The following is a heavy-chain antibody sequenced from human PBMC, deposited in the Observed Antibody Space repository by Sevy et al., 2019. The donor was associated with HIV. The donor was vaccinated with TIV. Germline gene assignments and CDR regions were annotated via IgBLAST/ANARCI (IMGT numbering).Heavy chain of an antibody. D-gene: IGHD3-3*01. CDR3: ARVRFLEWLFTDNWFDP. CDR1: GGSISSYY. Sequence: SETLSLTCTVSGGSISSYYWSWIRQPPGKGLEWIGYIYYSGSTNYNPSLKSRVTISVDTSKNQFSLKLSSVTAADTAVYYCARVRFLEWLFTDNWFDPWGQGTLVTVSS. J-gene: IGHJ5*02. V-gene: IGHV4-59*01. CDR2: IYYSGST.